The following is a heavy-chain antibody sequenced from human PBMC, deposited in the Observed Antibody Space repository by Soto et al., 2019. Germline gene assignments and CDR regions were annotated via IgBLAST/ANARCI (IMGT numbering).Heavy chain of an antibody. V-gene: IGHV4-31*03. CDR2: IYYSGST. CDR3: ARTGSSSWYPNWFDP. CDR1: GGSIGSGGYY. D-gene: IGHD6-13*01. J-gene: IGHJ5*02. Sequence: QVQLQESGPGLVKPSQTLSLTCTVSGGSIGSGGYYWSWIRQHPGKGLEWIGYIYYSGSTYYNPSLKSRVTISVDTSKNQFSLKLSSVTAADTAVYYCARTGSSSWYPNWFDPWGQGTLVTVSS.